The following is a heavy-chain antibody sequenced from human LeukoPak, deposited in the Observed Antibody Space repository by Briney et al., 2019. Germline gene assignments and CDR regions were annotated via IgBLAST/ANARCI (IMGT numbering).Heavy chain of an antibody. J-gene: IGHJ4*02. Sequence: GGSLRLSCAASGFTFNTYGMSWVRQAPGKRLEWASAISGSGGTTYYTDSVKGRFTISRDNSKNTLYLQMNSLRAEDTAVYYCAKDIKLGASYYFDYWGQGTLVTVSS. CDR1: GFTFNTYG. CDR2: ISGSGGTT. D-gene: IGHD3-16*01. CDR3: AKDIKLGASYYFDY. V-gene: IGHV3-23*01.